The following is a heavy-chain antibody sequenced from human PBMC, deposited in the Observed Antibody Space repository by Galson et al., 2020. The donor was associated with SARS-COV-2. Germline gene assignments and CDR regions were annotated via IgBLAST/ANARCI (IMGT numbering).Heavy chain of an antibody. D-gene: IGHD1-7*01. CDR3: ARDWMITGTTAVDY. CDR1: GFTFSDYY. Sequence: GESLKISCAASGFTFSDYYMSWIRQAPGKGLELVSYISSSSSYTNYADSVKGRFTISRDNAKNSLYLQMNSLRAEATAVYYCARDWMITGTTAVDYWGQGSLVTVSS. CDR2: ISSSSSYT. V-gene: IGHV3-11*06. J-gene: IGHJ4*02.